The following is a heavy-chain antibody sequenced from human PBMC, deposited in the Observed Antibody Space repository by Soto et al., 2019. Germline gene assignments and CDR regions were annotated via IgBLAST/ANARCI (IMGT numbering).Heavy chain of an antibody. V-gene: IGHV1-3*01. CDR1: GYTFIYYA. CDR2: INADNGNT. Sequence: ASVKVSCKASGYTFIYYAIHWVRQAPGQRLEWMGWINADNGNTKYSQKFQGRVTITRDTSASTAYMELSSLRSEDMAVYYCARGTSSGYYYFDYWGQGTLVTVSS. CDR3: ARGTSSGYYYFDY. D-gene: IGHD3-22*01. J-gene: IGHJ4*02.